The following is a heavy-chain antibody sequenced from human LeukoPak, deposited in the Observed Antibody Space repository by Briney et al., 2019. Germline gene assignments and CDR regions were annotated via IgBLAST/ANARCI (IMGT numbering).Heavy chain of an antibody. D-gene: IGHD5-24*01. Sequence: PGGSLRLSCAASGFTFSSYAMSWVRQAPGKGLEWVSSISSSSSYIYYADSVKGRFTVSRDNAKNSLYLQMNSLRAEDTAVYYCARDSRRWLQPFYYYMDVWGKGTTVTVSS. CDR3: ARDSRRWLQPFYYYMDV. J-gene: IGHJ6*03. V-gene: IGHV3-21*01. CDR1: GFTFSSYA. CDR2: ISSSSSYI.